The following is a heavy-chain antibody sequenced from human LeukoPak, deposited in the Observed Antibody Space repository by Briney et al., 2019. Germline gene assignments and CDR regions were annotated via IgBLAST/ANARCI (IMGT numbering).Heavy chain of an antibody. J-gene: IGHJ4*01. Sequence: QPGGSLRLSCAASGFTFDDYAMHWVRQGPGKSLVWVSLINENGDIAYYGDSVRGRFTVSRDNAKNSLYLQVNSLTTEDTALYYCAKARWEPNFDYWGHGTLVTVSS. CDR1: GFTFDDYA. CDR2: INENGDIA. V-gene: IGHV3-43*02. D-gene: IGHD1-26*01. CDR3: AKARWEPNFDY.